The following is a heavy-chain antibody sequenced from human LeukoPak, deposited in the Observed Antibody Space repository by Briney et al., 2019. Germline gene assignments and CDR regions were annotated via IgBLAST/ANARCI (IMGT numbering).Heavy chain of an antibody. CDR1: GGSFSGYY. Sequence: PSETLSLTCAVYGGSFSGYYWSWIRQPPGKGLEWIGEINHSGSTNYNPSLKSRVTISVDTSKNQFSLELSSVTAADTAVYYCARVGDYGDDYYYYYGMDVWGQGTTVTVSS. J-gene: IGHJ6*02. V-gene: IGHV4-34*01. CDR3: ARVGDYGDDYYYYYGMDV. D-gene: IGHD4-17*01. CDR2: INHSGST.